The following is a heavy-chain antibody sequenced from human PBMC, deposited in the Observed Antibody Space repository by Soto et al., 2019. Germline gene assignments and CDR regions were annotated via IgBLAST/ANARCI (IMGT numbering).Heavy chain of an antibody. CDR3: AREPYCSGGSCYSFSREYYYYMDV. J-gene: IGHJ6*03. D-gene: IGHD2-15*01. Sequence: EVQLVESGGDLVQPGGSLRLSCAASGFTFSTYSMNWVRLAPGKGLEWISYISSGSTTIYYADSVRGRFTISRDNAKNSLYLQMNSLRAEDTAVYYCAREPYCSGGSCYSFSREYYYYMDVWGKGTTVTVS. CDR1: GFTFSTYS. CDR2: ISSGSTTI. V-gene: IGHV3-48*01.